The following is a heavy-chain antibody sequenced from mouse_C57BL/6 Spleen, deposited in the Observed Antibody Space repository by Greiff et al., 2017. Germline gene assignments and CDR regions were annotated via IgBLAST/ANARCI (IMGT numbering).Heavy chain of an antibody. J-gene: IGHJ2*01. D-gene: IGHD2-5*01. CDR1: GYAFSSSW. CDR2: IYPGDGDT. V-gene: IGHV1-82*01. Sequence: VHLVESGPELVKPGASVKISCKASGYAFSSSWMNWVKQRPGKGLEWIGRIYPGDGDTNYNGKFKGKATLTADKSSSTAYMQLSSLTSEDSAVYFCARDPHYSNYVGYYFDYWGQGTTLTVSS. CDR3: ARDPHYSNYVGYYFDY.